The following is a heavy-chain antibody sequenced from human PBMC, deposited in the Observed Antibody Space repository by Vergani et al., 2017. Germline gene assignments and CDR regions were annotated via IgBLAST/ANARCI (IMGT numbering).Heavy chain of an antibody. CDR1: GFRFSSYG. J-gene: IGHJ4*02. D-gene: IGHD3-22*01. Sequence: QVQLVESGGGVVQPGRSLRLSCAASGFRFSSYGMNWVRQAPGKGLEWVAVIWYDGSNKYYADSVKGRFTISRDNSQNTVNLQMNSLRAEDTAVYYCAKETHYYDSSGYPRPFDYWGQGTLVTVSS. CDR2: IWYDGSNK. V-gene: IGHV3-33*06. CDR3: AKETHYYDSSGYPRPFDY.